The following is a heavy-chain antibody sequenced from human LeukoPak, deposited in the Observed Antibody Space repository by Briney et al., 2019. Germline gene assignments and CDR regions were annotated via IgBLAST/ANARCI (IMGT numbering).Heavy chain of an antibody. V-gene: IGHV3-48*04. CDR2: ISGSGSTI. Sequence: PGGSLRLSSAASGFTFSSYSMNWVRQAPGKGLEWVSYISGSGSTIHYADSVKGRFTISRDNARNSLYLQMNSLRAEDTAVYYCAREDDSNGYYYGRCDYWGQGTLVTVSS. D-gene: IGHD3-22*01. CDR3: AREDDSNGYYYGRCDY. CDR1: GFTFSSYS. J-gene: IGHJ4*02.